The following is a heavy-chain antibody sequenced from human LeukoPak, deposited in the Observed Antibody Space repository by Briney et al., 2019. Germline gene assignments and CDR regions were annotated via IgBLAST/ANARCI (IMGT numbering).Heavy chain of an antibody. Sequence: GGSLRLSCAASGFTFSSYGMHWVRQAPGKGLEWVTFIRYDGTNKYYADSVKGRFTISRDNSKNTLYLLMNSLRAEDTAVYYCASLQGYYLYAFDIWGQGTMVTVSS. CDR2: IRYDGTNK. CDR1: GFTFSSYG. V-gene: IGHV3-30*02. D-gene: IGHD3-22*01. CDR3: ASLQGYYLYAFDI. J-gene: IGHJ3*02.